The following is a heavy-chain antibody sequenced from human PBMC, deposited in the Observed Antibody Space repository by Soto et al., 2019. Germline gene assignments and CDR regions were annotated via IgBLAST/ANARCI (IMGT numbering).Heavy chain of an antibody. J-gene: IGHJ4*02. CDR2: ISYSGDTT. Sequence: GGSLRLSCAASGFTFGSYTMNWVRQTPGKGLEWVSAISYSGDTTNYADSVKGRFTISRDNSRDTLYLQMNSLRVEDTAIYYCAKFASGSSPYSFDNWGQGTLVTV. D-gene: IGHD1-26*01. CDR1: GFTFGSYT. V-gene: IGHV3-23*01. CDR3: AKFASGSSPYSFDN.